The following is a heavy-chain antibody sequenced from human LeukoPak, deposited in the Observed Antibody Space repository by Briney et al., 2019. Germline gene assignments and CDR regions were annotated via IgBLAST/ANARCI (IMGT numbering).Heavy chain of an antibody. CDR2: ISAYNGNT. V-gene: IGHV1-18*01. CDR3: ATGAAVAGIYYYYMDV. D-gene: IGHD6-19*01. J-gene: IGHJ6*03. CDR1: GYTFTSYG. Sequence: ASVKVSCKASGYTFTSYGINWVRQAPGQGLEWMGWISAYNGNTNYAQKLQGRVTMTTDTSTSTAYMDLRSLRSDDTAVYYCATGAAVAGIYYYYMDVWGKGTTVTVSS.